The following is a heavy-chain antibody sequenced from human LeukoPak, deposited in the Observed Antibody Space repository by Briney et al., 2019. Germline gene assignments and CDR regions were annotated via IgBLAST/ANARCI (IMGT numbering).Heavy chain of an antibody. CDR2: INHSGST. Sequence: SETLSLTCAVYGGSFSGYYWSWIRQPPGKGLEWIGEINHSGSTNYNPSLKSRVTISVDTSKNQFSLKLSSATAADTAVYYCARGPYDFWSGWDAFDTWGQGTMVTVSS. D-gene: IGHD3-3*01. V-gene: IGHV4-34*01. J-gene: IGHJ3*02. CDR3: ARGPYDFWSGWDAFDT. CDR1: GGSFSGYY.